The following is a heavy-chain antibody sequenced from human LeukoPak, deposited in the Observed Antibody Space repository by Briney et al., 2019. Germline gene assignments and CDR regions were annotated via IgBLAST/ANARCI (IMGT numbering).Heavy chain of an antibody. CDR2: IYITGST. Sequence: PSETLSLTCTVSGGSISSYYWTWIRQPPGKGLEWIGDIYITGSTNYNPYLKRRVTMSVDTSNTQFSLRLSSVTAADTAVYYCARVRIGETSYDASDVWGLGTMVTVSS. CDR1: GGSISSYY. V-gene: IGHV4-59*13. J-gene: IGHJ3*01. CDR3: ARVRIGETSYDASDV. D-gene: IGHD1-26*01.